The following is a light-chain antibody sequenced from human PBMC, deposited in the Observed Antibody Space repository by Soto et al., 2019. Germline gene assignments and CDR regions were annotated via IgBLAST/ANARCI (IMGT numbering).Light chain of an antibody. CDR1: QSVSNN. Sequence: EIVLTQSPATLSVSPGERAALSCRASQSVSNNLAWYQQKPGQPPRLLIFGASTRATGIPARFSGSGSGTDFTLTISRLEPEDFGVYYCQQFGSSIPHTFCQGTKLEIK. V-gene: IGKV3-20*01. CDR2: GAS. J-gene: IGKJ2*01. CDR3: QQFGSSIPHT.